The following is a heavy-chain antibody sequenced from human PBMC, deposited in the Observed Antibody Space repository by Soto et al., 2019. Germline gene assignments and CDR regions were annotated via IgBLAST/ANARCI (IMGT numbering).Heavy chain of an antibody. D-gene: IGHD3-22*01. CDR3: ARAQNFFDSSCDDEH. J-gene: IGHJ1*01. CDR2: ISPYNGNT. CDR1: GYTFVSYG. Sequence: QIQLVQSAAEVKKPGASVKVSCKTSGYTFVSYGISWVRQAPGQGLEWMGWISPYNGNTNFAQRFRGRVTLITDTSTDIGYMTLGSLKSDHTAGYYCARAQNFFDSSCDDEHWGQGTLINVSS. V-gene: IGHV1-18*04.